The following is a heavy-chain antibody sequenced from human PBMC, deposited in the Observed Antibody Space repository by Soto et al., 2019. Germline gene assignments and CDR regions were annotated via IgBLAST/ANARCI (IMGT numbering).Heavy chain of an antibody. Sequence: EVQLVESGGGVVQPGGSLKLSCAASGFTFSGSAMHWVRQASGKGLEWVGRIRRKANNYATAYAASVKGRFTISRDNSKNTAYLQMNSLKTEDTAVYYCTVPNYGDAVDIWGQGTMVTVSS. J-gene: IGHJ3*02. D-gene: IGHD1-7*01. CDR1: GFTFSGSA. CDR2: IRRKANNYAT. CDR3: TVPNYGDAVDI. V-gene: IGHV3-73*01.